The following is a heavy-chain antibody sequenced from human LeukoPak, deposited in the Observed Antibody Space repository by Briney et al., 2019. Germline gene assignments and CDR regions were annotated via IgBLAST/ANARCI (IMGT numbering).Heavy chain of an antibody. Sequence: PGRSLRLSCAASGFTSSSYAMHWVRQAPGKGLEWVAVISYDGSNKYYADSVKGRFTISRDNSKNTLYLQMNSLRAEDTAVYYCARDQFTNGGKKDYWGQGTLVTVSS. D-gene: IGHD2-2*01. CDR1: GFTSSSYA. CDR2: ISYDGSNK. V-gene: IGHV3-30-3*01. J-gene: IGHJ4*02. CDR3: ARDQFTNGGKKDY.